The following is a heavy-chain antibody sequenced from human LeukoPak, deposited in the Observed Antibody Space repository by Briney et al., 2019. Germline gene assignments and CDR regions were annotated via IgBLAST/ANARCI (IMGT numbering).Heavy chain of an antibody. CDR1: GYSFTSYW. Sequence: GESLKISCXGSGYSFTSYWIGWVRQMPGKGLEWMGIIYPGDSDTRYSPSFQGQVTISADKSISTAYLQWSSLKASDTAMYYCARDASSSSWYSEPYNWFDPWGQGTLVTVSS. CDR2: IYPGDSDT. D-gene: IGHD6-13*01. J-gene: IGHJ5*02. V-gene: IGHV5-51*01. CDR3: ARDASSSSWYSEPYNWFDP.